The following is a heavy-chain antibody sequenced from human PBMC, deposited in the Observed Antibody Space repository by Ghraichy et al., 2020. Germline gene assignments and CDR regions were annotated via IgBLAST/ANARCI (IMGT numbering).Heavy chain of an antibody. D-gene: IGHD4-23*01. CDR2: ISGSGGST. CDR1: GFTFSSYA. Sequence: GGSLRLSCAASGFTFSSYAMSWVRQAPGKGLEWVSAISGSGGSTYYADSVKGRFTISRDNSKNTLYLQMNSLRAEDTAVYYCAKQVTQQSFHGGNYYFDYWGQGTLVTVSS. CDR3: AKQVTQQSFHGGNYYFDY. J-gene: IGHJ4*02. V-gene: IGHV3-23*01.